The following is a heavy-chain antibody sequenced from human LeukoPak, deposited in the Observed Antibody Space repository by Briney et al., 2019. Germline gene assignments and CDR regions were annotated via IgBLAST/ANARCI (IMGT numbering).Heavy chain of an antibody. CDR3: ARVQVGYYDSSGYPRRNGAFDI. J-gene: IGHJ3*02. CDR2: INHSGST. V-gene: IGHV4-34*01. CDR1: GGSFSGYY. Sequence: SETLSLTCAVYGGSFSGYYWSWIRQPPEKGLEWIGEINHSGSTNYNPSLKSRVTISVDTSKNQSSLKLSSVTAADTAVYYCARVQVGYYDSSGYPRRNGAFDIWGQGTMVTVSS. D-gene: IGHD3-22*01.